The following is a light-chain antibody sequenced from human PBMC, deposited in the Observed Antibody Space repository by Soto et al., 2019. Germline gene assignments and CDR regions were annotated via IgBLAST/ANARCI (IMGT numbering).Light chain of an antibody. V-gene: IGLV2-14*01. Sequence: QSVLTQPASVSGSPGQSITISCTGTSSDIGGYNYVSWYQQHPGKAPKLIIFDVSNRPSGVSNRFSGSKSGNTASLTISGLQAEDGADYYCSSYTTSNTVDLFGGGTKATVL. CDR3: SSYTTSNTVDL. CDR2: DVS. J-gene: IGLJ2*01. CDR1: SSDIGGYNY.